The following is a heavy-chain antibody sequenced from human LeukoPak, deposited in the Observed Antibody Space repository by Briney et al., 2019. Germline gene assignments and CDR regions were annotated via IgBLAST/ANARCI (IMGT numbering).Heavy chain of an antibody. D-gene: IGHD5-18*01. V-gene: IGHV4-61*02. J-gene: IGHJ6*04. Sequence: SQTLSLTCTVSGGSISSGSYYWSWIRQPAGKGLEWIGRIYTSGSTNYNPSLKSRVTISVDTSKNQFSLKLSSVTAADTAVYYCARDAIQLWLGMDVWGKGTTVTISS. CDR3: ARDAIQLWLGMDV. CDR2: IYTSGST. CDR1: GGSISSGSYY.